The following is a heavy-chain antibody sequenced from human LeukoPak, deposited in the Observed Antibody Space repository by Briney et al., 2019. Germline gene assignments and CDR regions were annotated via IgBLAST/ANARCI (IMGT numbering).Heavy chain of an antibody. J-gene: IGHJ5*02. V-gene: IGHV1-69*01. CDR1: GGNFSSQG. Sequence: ASVKFYCKLSGGNFSSQGISWVRHAPGQGLDWIDGIILVFGSANYAQKFQGRVTITADESTGTAYMDLSSLRSEDTAVYYCARDGFGELKNWFDPWGQGTLVTVTS. CDR3: ARDGFGELKNWFDP. CDR2: IILVFGSA. D-gene: IGHD3-10*01.